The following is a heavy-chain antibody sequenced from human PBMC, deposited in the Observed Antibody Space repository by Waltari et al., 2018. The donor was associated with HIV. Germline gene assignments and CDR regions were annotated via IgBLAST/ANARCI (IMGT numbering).Heavy chain of an antibody. Sequence: EVQLVESGGGLVKPGGSLRLSCAASGLTFSDAWMNWVRQAPGKGLEWVGHIKSSTDGGTRDYAAPVKGRFTISRDDSKNTLYLQMNSLKTEDTAVYFCTTDYWVVTAYWGQGTLVTVSS. CDR3: TTDYWVVTAY. J-gene: IGHJ4*02. CDR2: IKSSTDGGTR. D-gene: IGHD2-21*02. CDR1: GLTFSDAW. V-gene: IGHV3-15*01.